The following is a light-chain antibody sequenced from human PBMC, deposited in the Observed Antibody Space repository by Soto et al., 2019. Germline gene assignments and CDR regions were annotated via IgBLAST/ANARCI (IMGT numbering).Light chain of an antibody. CDR3: GTWDSSSLSGFV. CDR1: SSNIGNNY. CDR2: DNN. J-gene: IGLJ1*01. Sequence: QSVLTQPPSVSAAPGQKVTISCSGSSSNIGNNYVSWYQQLPGTAPKLLIYDNNKRPSGIPDRFSGSKSGTSATLGITGLQTGDEADYYCGTWDSSSLSGFVFGSGTKVTVL. V-gene: IGLV1-51*01.